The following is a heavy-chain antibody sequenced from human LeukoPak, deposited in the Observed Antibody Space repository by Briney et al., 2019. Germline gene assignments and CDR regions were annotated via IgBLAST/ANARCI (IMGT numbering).Heavy chain of an antibody. CDR1: GGTFSSYA. CDR2: IIPIFGTA. V-gene: IGHV1-69*05. Sequence: SVKVSCKASGGTFSSYAISWVRQAPGQGLEWMGGIIPIFGTANYAQKFQGGVTITTDKSTSTAYMELSSLRSEDTAVYYCAGDPTTGTTGGSDYWGQGTLVTVSS. J-gene: IGHJ4*02. D-gene: IGHD1-1*01. CDR3: AGDPTTGTTGGSDY.